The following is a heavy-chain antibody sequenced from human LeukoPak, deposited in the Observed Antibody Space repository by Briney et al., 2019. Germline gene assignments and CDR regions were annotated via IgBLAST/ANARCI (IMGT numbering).Heavy chain of an antibody. V-gene: IGHV1-69*04. Sequence: SVKVSCKASGGTFSSYAISWVRQAPGQGLEWMGRIIPILGIANYAQKFQGRVTITTDESTSTAYMELSSLRSEDTAVYYCARSGLRYFDWLLNYFDYWGQGTLVTVSS. CDR3: ARSGLRYFDWLLNYFDY. J-gene: IGHJ4*02. CDR2: IIPILGIA. CDR1: GGTFSSYA. D-gene: IGHD3-9*01.